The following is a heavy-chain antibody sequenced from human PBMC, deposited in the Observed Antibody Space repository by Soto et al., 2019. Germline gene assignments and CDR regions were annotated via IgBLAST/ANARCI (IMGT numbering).Heavy chain of an antibody. D-gene: IGHD4-17*01. V-gene: IGHV3-23*01. Sequence: EVQLLESGGGLVQPGGSLRLSCAASGFTFSNYAMNWVRQAPGKGLEWVSAISVSGGSTYYADSVKGRFTTSRDNSKHTLFLQMNSLRAEDTAVYYCAKDRDYGDYGDHFDYWGQGTLVTVSS. CDR3: AKDRDYGDYGDHFDY. CDR1: GFTFSNYA. CDR2: ISVSGGST. J-gene: IGHJ4*02.